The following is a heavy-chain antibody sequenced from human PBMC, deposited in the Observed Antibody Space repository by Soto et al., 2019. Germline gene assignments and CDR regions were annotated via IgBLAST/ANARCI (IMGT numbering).Heavy chain of an antibody. CDR1: GDTLTELS. D-gene: IGHD1-7*01. CDR3: ATYNWNYSGFYYYYYMDV. V-gene: IGHV1-24*01. J-gene: IGHJ6*03. CDR2: FDPEDGET. Sequence: GASVKVSCKVSGDTLTELSMHWVRQAPGKGLEWMGGFDPEDGETIYAQKFQGRVTMTEDTSTDTAYMELSSLRSEDTAVYYCATYNWNYSGFYYYYYMDVWGKGTTVTVSS.